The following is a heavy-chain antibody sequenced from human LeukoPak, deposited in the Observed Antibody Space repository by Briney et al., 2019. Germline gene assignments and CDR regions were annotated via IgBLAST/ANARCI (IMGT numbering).Heavy chain of an antibody. V-gene: IGHV1-18*04. CDR3: ARDLANILTGYYADY. CDR1: GYTFTSYG. D-gene: IGHD3-9*01. Sequence: ASVKVSCKASGYTFTSYGISWVRQAPGQGLEWMAWISAYNGNTNYAQKLQGRVTMTTDTSTSTAYMELRSLRSDDTAVYYCARDLANILTGYYADYWGQGTLVTVSS. CDR2: ISAYNGNT. J-gene: IGHJ4*02.